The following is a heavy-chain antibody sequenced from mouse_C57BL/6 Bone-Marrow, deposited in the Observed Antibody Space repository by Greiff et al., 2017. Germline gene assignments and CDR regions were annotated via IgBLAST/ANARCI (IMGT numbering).Heavy chain of an antibody. CDR1: GYTFTNYW. D-gene: IGHD2-3*01. V-gene: IGHV1-63*01. Sequence: VQLQESGAELVRPGTSVKMSCKASGYTFTNYWIGWAKQRPGHGLEWIGDIYPGGGYTNYNEKFKGKDTLTADKSSSTAYMQFSSLTSEDSAIYYCARSDGYHAGWYFDVWGTGTTVTVAS. CDR2: IYPGGGYT. J-gene: IGHJ1*03. CDR3: ARSDGYHAGWYFDV.